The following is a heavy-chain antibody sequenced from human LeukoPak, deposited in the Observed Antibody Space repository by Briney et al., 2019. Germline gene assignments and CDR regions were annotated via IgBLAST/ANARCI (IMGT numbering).Heavy chain of an antibody. V-gene: IGHV3-7*01. J-gene: IGHJ5*02. D-gene: IGHD2-2*01. CDR2: IRPDGHDK. CDR1: GFMFRDHW. CDR3: GRWGITAALDR. Sequence: GGSLRLSCAVSGFMFRDHWMAWVRQAPGKGREWVANIRPDGHDKYYVESVRGRFTISRDNAQNSLSLQMDSLRVEDSAVYHCGRWGITAALDRWGQGTLVSVSS.